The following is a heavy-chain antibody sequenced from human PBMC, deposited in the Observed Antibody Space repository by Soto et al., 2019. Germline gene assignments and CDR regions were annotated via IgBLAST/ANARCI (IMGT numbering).Heavy chain of an antibody. CDR3: ARWWMYAPRFDP. D-gene: IGHD2-8*01. J-gene: IGHJ5*02. Sequence: QLQLQESGSGLVKPSQTLSLTCAVSGGSISSGSYSWSWIRQTPGKGLEWIGYIYHSGSTYYNPSLKSRVTISVDRSKNQFSLKLSSVTAADTAVYYCARWWMYAPRFDPWCQGTLVTVSS. CDR2: IYHSGST. V-gene: IGHV4-30-2*01. CDR1: GGSISSGSYS.